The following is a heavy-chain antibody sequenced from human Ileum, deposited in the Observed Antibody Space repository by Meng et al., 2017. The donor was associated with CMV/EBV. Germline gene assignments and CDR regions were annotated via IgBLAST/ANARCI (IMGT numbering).Heavy chain of an antibody. V-gene: IGHV1-18*04. CDR1: GYKFPTYA. CDR2: ISGYNGKT. Sequence: CEASGYKFPTYAISWARQAPGQGLEWMGWISGYNGKTFHAQKFQGRISMAADTSAGTAHMELRSLTSDDTAVYYCATDHSSANWFDSWGQGTLVTVSS. J-gene: IGHJ5*01. D-gene: IGHD4-11*01. CDR3: ATDHSSANWFDS.